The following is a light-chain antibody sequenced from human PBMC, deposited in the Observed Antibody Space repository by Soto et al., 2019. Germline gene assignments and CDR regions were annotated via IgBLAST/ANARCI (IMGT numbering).Light chain of an antibody. Sequence: DIQLTQSPSFLSASVGDRVTITCRASQSISNWLAWYQQKPGTAPKLLIYAASSLQSGVPARFSGSGSGTDFTLTISSLEPEDFAVYYCQHRFNWPWTFGQGTKVDIK. V-gene: IGKV1-5*01. CDR3: QHRFNWPWT. CDR2: AAS. CDR1: QSISNW. J-gene: IGKJ1*01.